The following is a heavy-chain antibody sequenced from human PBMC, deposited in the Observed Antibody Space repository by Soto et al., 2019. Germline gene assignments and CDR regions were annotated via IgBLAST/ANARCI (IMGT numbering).Heavy chain of an antibody. Sequence: QVQLVESGGGVVQPGTSLRLSCAASGFTFSSYAMHWVRQAPGKGLEWVAVISYDGSNKYYADSVKGRFTISRDNSKNTLYLQMNSLRAEDTAVYYCARVQAVDYGGNSGPPFDYWGQGTLVTVSS. J-gene: IGHJ4*02. D-gene: IGHD4-17*01. CDR2: ISYDGSNK. CDR3: ARVQAVDYGGNSGPPFDY. V-gene: IGHV3-30-3*01. CDR1: GFTFSSYA.